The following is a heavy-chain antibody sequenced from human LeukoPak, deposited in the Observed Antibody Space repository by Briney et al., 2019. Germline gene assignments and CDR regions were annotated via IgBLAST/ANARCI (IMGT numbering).Heavy chain of an antibody. D-gene: IGHD3-10*01. CDR1: EFIFSDYD. CDR2: IRYDGSKK. Sequence: GGSLRLSCDASEFIFSDYDMNWVRQAPGKGLEWVAFIRYDGSKKYSADSVKGRFTISRDNSKNTLYLQMNSLRAEDTAVYYCAKDYNRAYYYGSGFDYWGQGTLVTVSS. J-gene: IGHJ4*02. V-gene: IGHV3-30*02. CDR3: AKDYNRAYYYGSGFDY.